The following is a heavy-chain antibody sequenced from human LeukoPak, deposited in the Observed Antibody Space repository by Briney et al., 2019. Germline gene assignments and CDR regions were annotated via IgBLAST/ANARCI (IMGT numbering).Heavy chain of an antibody. D-gene: IGHD2-2*01. CDR3: ARDRYCSSTSCRPNHDAFDI. V-gene: IGHV1-8*03. CDR2: MNPNSGNT. Sequence: GASVKVSCKASGYTFTSYDINWVRQATGQGLEWMGWMNPNSGNTGYAQKFQGRVTITRNTSISTAYMELSSLRSEDTAVYYCARDRYCSSTSCRPNHDAFDIWGQGTMVTVSS. CDR1: GYTFTSYD. J-gene: IGHJ3*02.